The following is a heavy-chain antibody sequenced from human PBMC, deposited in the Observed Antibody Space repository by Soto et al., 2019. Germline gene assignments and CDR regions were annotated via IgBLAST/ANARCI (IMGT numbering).Heavy chain of an antibody. Sequence: GASVKVSCKASGYTFTGYYMPWVRQAPGQGLEWMGWINPNSGGTNYAQKFQGWVTMTRDTSISTAYMELSRLRSDDTAVYYCARDQTTTMVRGARPDGYYGMDVWGQGTTVTVSS. CDR1: GYTFTGYY. D-gene: IGHD3-10*01. CDR3: ARDQTTTMVRGARPDGYYGMDV. J-gene: IGHJ6*02. CDR2: INPNSGGT. V-gene: IGHV1-2*04.